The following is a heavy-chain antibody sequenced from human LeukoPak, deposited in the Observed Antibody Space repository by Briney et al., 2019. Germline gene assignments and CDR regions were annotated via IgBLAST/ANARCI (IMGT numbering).Heavy chain of an antibody. V-gene: IGHV3-23*01. Sequence: PGGSLRLSCAASGFTFTTYAISWVRQAPGKGLEWVSTISSSGSNAYYADSVKGRFTISRDNSKNTLFLQVNSLRAEDTAVYYCAREGDQTVGFYYSGMDVCGQGTTVTVSS. CDR2: ISSSGSNA. CDR3: AREGDQTVGFYYSGMDV. D-gene: IGHD4-23*01. J-gene: IGHJ6*02. CDR1: GFTFTTYA.